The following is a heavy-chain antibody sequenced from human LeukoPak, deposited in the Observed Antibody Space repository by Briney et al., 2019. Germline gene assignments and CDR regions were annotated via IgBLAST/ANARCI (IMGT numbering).Heavy chain of an antibody. CDR2: INPNSYGT. D-gene: IGHD3-9*01. V-gene: IGHV1-2*02. Sequence: ASVKVSCKASGYTFTGYYMHWVRQAPGQGLEWMGWINPNSYGTNYAKKFQGRVTMTRDTSISTTYMEQGRLRSDETAVYYCARSFNDILSGSPGGEFPKIWGKGTTVTVSS. CDR1: GYTFTGYY. J-gene: IGHJ6*04. CDR3: ARSFNDILSGSPGGEFPKI.